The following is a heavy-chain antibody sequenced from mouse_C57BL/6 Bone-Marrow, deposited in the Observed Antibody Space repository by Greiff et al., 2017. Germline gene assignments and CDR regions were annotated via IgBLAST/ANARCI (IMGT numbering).Heavy chain of an antibody. Sequence: EVQLVESGGDLVKPGGSLKLSCAASGFTFSSYGMSWVRQTPEKRLEWVATISSGGSYTYYPDSVKGRFTISRDNAKNTLYLQMSSLKSEDTAMYYCARNYYAMDYWGQGTSVTVSA. CDR3: ARNYYAMDY. CDR2: ISSGGSYT. V-gene: IGHV5-6*01. CDR1: GFTFSSYG. J-gene: IGHJ4*01.